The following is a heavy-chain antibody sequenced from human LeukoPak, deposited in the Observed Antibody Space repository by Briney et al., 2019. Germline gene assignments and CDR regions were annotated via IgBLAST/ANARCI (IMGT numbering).Heavy chain of an antibody. Sequence: PGGSLRLSCAASGFTFSSYSMNWVRQAPGKGLEWVSYSSSTGNIIFYADSVKGRFTISRDNAKNSLYLQMNSLRAEDTAVYYCARDPLIGSTYTTAWGYWGQGTLVTVSS. J-gene: IGHJ4*02. D-gene: IGHD2-2*01. CDR1: GFTFSSYS. CDR2: SSSTGNII. V-gene: IGHV3-48*04. CDR3: ARDPLIGSTYTTAWGY.